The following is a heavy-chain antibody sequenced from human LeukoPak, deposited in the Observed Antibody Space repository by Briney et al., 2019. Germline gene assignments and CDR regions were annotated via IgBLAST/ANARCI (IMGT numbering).Heavy chain of an antibody. CDR3: ARDGRAYCGGDCLVDY. D-gene: IGHD2-21*02. CDR2: IYHSGST. CDR1: GFTFSRYS. Sequence: TGGSLRLSCAASGFTFSRYSMNWVRQPPGKGLEWIGSIYHSGSTYYNPSLKSRVTISVDTSKNQFSLKLSSVTAADTAVYYCARDGRAYCGGDCLVDYWGQGTLVTVSS. V-gene: IGHV4-38-2*02. J-gene: IGHJ4*02.